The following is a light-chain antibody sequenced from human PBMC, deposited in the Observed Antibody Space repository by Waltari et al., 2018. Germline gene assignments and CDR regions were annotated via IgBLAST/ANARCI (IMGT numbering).Light chain of an antibody. CDR2: DTS. V-gene: IGKV1-12*01. CDR3: QQGHRFPWT. J-gene: IGKJ1*01. Sequence: DIQMTQSPSSVSASVGDKVTHTCRASQDISTWLAWYQQRPGRAPRLLIYDTSRVQSGVPSRFRGSASGTDFTLTINGMQPEDFATYYCQQGHRFPWTFGQGTRVEIK. CDR1: QDISTW.